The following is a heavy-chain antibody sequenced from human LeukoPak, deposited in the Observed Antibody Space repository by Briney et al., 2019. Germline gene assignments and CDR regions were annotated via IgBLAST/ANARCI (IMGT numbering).Heavy chain of an antibody. J-gene: IGHJ3*02. D-gene: IGHD1-7*01. CDR1: GGSFSGYY. V-gene: IGHV4-34*01. Sequence: SETLSLXCAVYGGSFSGYYWSWIRQPPGKELEWIGEINHSGSTNYNPSLKSRVTISVDTSKNQFSLKLSSVTAADTAVYYCARLITGTTTAFDIWGQGTMVTVSS. CDR2: INHSGST. CDR3: ARLITGTTTAFDI.